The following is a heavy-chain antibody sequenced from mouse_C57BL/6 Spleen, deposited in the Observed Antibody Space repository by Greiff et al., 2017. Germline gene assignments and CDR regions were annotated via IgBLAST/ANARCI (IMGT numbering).Heavy chain of an antibody. CDR3: ARPVTTVEAPSYWDFEG. CDR1: GYTFTSYG. CDR2: IYPRSGNT. V-gene: IGHV1-81*01. J-gene: IGHJ1*03. D-gene: IGHD1-1*01. Sequence: QVQLQQSGAELVRPGASVKLSCKASGYTFTSYGISWVKQRTGQGLEWIGEIYPRSGNTYNNEKFKGKATLTADKSSSTAYMELRSLTSEDSAVYFCARPVTTVEAPSYWDFEGGGTGTTVTVST.